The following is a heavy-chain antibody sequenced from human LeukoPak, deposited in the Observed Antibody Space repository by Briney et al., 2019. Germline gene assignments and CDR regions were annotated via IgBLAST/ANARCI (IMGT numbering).Heavy chain of an antibody. J-gene: IGHJ4*02. CDR3: ARQTGSGLFILP. CDR2: IYQSGST. V-gene: IGHV4-38-2*02. CDR1: GYSISSGYY. Sequence: SETLSLPCTVSGYSISSGYYWGWIRPAPGKGLEWIGYIYQSGSTYNNPSLKSQVSISIDTSKNQFSLRLTSVTAADTAVYYCARQTGSGLFILPGGQGTLVTVSS. D-gene: IGHD3/OR15-3a*01.